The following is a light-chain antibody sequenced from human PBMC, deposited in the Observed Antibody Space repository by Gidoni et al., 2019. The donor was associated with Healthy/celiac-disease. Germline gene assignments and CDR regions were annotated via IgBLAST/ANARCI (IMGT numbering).Light chain of an antibody. CDR1: ALPKKY. J-gene: IGLJ2*01. CDR2: KDS. CDR3: QSADSSGTYVV. V-gene: IGLV3-25*03. Sequence: SYELTQAPSVSVSPGQTTRITCSGDALPKKYAFWYHQKPGQAPVLVIYKDSERPSGIPERFSGSRSGKTVTLTISGVQAEDEAEYYCQSADSSGTYVVFGGGTKLTVL.